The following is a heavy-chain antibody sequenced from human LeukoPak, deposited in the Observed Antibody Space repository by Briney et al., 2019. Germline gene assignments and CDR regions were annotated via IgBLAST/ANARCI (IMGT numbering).Heavy chain of an antibody. J-gene: IGHJ2*01. V-gene: IGHV4-39*07. CDR2: IYYSGST. D-gene: IGHD3-22*01. Sequence: SETLSLTCTVSGGSISSSSYYWGWIRQPPGKGLEWIGSIYYSGSTNYNPSLKSRVTISVDTSKNQFSLKLSSVTAADTAVYYCARVRYDSSGYYYVGFWYFDLWGRGTLVTVSS. CDR3: ARVRYDSSGYYYVGFWYFDL. CDR1: GGSISSSSYY.